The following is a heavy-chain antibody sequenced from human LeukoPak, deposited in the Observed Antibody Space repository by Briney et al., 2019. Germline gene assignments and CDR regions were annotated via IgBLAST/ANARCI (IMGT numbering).Heavy chain of an antibody. Sequence: SVKVSCKASGGTFSSYAISWVRPAPGQGLEWMGRIIPILGIANYAQKFQGRVTITADKSTSTAYMELSSLRSEDTAVYYCARSGDGYKYYFDYWGQGTLVTVSS. CDR2: IIPILGIA. CDR1: GGTFSSYA. V-gene: IGHV1-69*04. CDR3: ARSGDGYKYYFDY. D-gene: IGHD5-24*01. J-gene: IGHJ4*02.